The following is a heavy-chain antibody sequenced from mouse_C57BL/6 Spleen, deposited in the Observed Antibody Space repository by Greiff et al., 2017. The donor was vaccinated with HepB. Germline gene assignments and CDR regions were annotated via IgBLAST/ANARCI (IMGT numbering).Heavy chain of an antibody. CDR1: GYTFTDYN. J-gene: IGHJ1*03. CDR2: INPNNGGT. V-gene: IGHV1-18*01. Sequence: EVKLQESGPELVKPGASVKIPCKASGYTFTDYNMDWVKQSHGKSLEWIGDINPNNGGTIYNQKFKGKATLTVDKSSSTAYMELRSLTSEDTAVYYCARDGGSSYDWYFDVWGTGTTVTVSS. CDR3: ARDGGSSYDWYFDV. D-gene: IGHD1-1*01.